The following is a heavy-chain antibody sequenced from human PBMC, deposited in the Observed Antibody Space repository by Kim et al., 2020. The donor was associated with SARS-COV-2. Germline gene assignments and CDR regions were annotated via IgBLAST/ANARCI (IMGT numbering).Heavy chain of an antibody. Sequence: GGSLRLSCAASGFTFSNAWMSWVRQAPGKGLEWVGRIKSKTDGGTTDYAAPVKGRFTISRDDSKNTLYLQMNRLKTEDTAVYYCTTGQNYGDYFDYWGQGTLVTVSS. D-gene: IGHD4-17*01. CDR3: TTGQNYGDYFDY. CDR2: IKSKTDGGTT. J-gene: IGHJ4*02. CDR1: GFTFSNAW. V-gene: IGHV3-15*01.